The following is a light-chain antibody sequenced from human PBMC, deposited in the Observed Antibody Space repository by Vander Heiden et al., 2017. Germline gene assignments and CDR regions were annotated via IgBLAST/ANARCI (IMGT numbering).Light chain of an antibody. CDR2: DAS. J-gene: IGKJ2*01. CDR3: QQRSNWPPYMYT. V-gene: IGKV3-11*01. Sequence: EIVSTQFPATLSLSPGERANLSCRTSQSVSSYLASYQQKPGQAPRLLIYDASNRATGIPASFSGSGSGTDFTLTISSLEPEDFAVYYCQQRSNWPPYMYTFGQGTKLKIK. CDR1: QSVSSY.